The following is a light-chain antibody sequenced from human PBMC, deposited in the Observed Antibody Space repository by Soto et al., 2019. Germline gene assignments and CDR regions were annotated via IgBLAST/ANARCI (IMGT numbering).Light chain of an antibody. CDR2: GAS. CDR1: QSVSDRY. V-gene: IGKV3-20*01. Sequence: ETVLTQSPGTLSLSPGERATLSCRASQSVSDRYLAWYQQKPGQAPRLLIYGASSWATGIPDRFGGSGSGTDFTLTISRLEPEDFAVYYCQQYGSSPFTFGPGTIVDI. CDR3: QQYGSSPFT. J-gene: IGKJ3*01.